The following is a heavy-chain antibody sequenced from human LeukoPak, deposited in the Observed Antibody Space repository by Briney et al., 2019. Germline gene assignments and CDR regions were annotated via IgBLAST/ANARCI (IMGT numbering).Heavy chain of an antibody. CDR1: GGTFSSYA. Sequence: ASVKVSCKASGGTFSSYAISWVRQAPGQGLEWMGMIIPIFGTANYAQKFQGRVTITTDESTSTAYMELSSLRSEDTAVYYCARDPDCTNGVCLNPVGAFDIWGQGTMVTVSS. D-gene: IGHD2-8*01. CDR2: IIPIFGTA. CDR3: ARDPDCTNGVCLNPVGAFDI. J-gene: IGHJ3*02. V-gene: IGHV1-69*05.